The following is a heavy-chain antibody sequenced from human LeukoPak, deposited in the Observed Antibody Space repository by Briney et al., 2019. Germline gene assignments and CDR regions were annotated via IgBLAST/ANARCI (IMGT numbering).Heavy chain of an antibody. J-gene: IGHJ4*02. CDR1: GYTFTSYY. Sequence: ASVKVSCKASGYTFTSYYMHWVRQAPGQGLEWMGWISPYNGNTNYAQKLQGRVTMTTDTSTSTAYMELRSLRSDDTAVYYCARTYKTAQMYYFDYWGQGTLVTVSS. V-gene: IGHV1-18*04. D-gene: IGHD5-18*01. CDR3: ARTYKTAQMYYFDY. CDR2: ISPYNGNT.